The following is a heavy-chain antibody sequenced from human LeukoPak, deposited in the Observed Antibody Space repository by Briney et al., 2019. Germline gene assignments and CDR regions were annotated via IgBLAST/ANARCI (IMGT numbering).Heavy chain of an antibody. J-gene: IGHJ4*02. D-gene: IGHD3-10*01. V-gene: IGHV3-72*01. CDR2: SRNEGHSYST. Sequence: GGSLRLSCAASGFTFSDHYMDCVRQAPGKGLEWIGRSRNEGHSYSTDFAASVRGRASLSRDHSRNSLYLRINSLRTDDTAVYYCVALLRGIGYWGQGTLVTVSS. CDR1: GFTFSDHY. CDR3: VALLRGIGY.